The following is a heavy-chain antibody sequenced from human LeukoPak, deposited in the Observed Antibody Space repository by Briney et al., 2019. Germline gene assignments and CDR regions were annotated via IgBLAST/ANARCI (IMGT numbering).Heavy chain of an antibody. CDR2: INPSGGST. Sequence: ASVKVSCKAPGYTFTSYGISWVRQAPGQGLEWMGIINPSGGSTSYAQKFQGRVTMTRDTSTSTVYMELSSLRSEDTAVYYCASSKGGSGSYTEWGQGTLVTVSS. J-gene: IGHJ4*02. CDR3: ASSKGGSGSYTE. V-gene: IGHV1-46*01. CDR1: GYTFTSYG. D-gene: IGHD3-10*01.